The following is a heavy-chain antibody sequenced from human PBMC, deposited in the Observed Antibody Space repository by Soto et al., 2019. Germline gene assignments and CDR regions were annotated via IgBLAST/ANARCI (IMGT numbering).Heavy chain of an antibody. D-gene: IGHD2-15*01. CDR1: GGTFSSYA. Sequence: QVQLVQSGAEVKKPGSSVKVSCKASGGTFSSYAISWVRQAPGQGLEWMGGIIPIFGTANYAQKFQGRVTITADESTSTAYMELSSLRSEDTAVYYCARKLGYCSVGSCGGWFDPWGQGTLVTVSS. J-gene: IGHJ5*02. CDR3: ARKLGYCSVGSCGGWFDP. CDR2: IIPIFGTA. V-gene: IGHV1-69*12.